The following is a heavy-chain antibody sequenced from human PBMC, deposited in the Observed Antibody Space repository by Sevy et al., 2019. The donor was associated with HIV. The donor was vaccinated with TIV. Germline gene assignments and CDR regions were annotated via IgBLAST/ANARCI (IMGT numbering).Heavy chain of an antibody. D-gene: IGHD3-22*01. CDR1: GFTFNTHA. J-gene: IGHJ3*01. CDR2: ISGPGLST. CDR3: AKALNPALESMIEVVLRTLKGFDA. V-gene: IGHV3-23*01. Sequence: GGSLRLSCAASGFTFNTHAMTWVRQAPGKGLEWVSVISGPGLSTYYADSVKGRFTISRDNSKNTLYLQMNSLRADDTATYYCAKALNPALESMIEVVLRTLKGFDAWGQGTMVTVSS.